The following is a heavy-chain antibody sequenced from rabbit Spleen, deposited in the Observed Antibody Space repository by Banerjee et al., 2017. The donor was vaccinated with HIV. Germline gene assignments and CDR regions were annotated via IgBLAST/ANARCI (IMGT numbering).Heavy chain of an antibody. D-gene: IGHD4-1*01. V-gene: IGHV1S47*01. CDR1: GFSFSSSD. CDR3: ARGDNNSGNGANL. J-gene: IGHJ3*01. Sequence: EESGGDLVKPGASLTLTCTASGFSFSSSDYMCWVRQAPGKGPEWIACIVNGNGNTYYASWVNGRFTISRSTSLATVTLQVTSLTVADTATYFCARGDNNSGNGANLWGQGTLVTVS. CDR2: IVNGNGNT.